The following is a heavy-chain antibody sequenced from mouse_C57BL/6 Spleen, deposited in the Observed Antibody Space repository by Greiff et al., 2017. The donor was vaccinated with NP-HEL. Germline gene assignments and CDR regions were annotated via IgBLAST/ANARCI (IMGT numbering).Heavy chain of an antibody. CDR2: IDPSDSYT. Sequence: QVQLQQSGAELVMPGASVKLSCKASGYTFTSYWMHWVKQRPGQGLEWIGEIDPSDSYTNYNQKFKGKSTLTVDKSSSTAYMQLSSLTSEDSAVYYCARWELGRDYFDYWGQGTTLTVSS. D-gene: IGHD4-1*01. CDR3: ARWELGRDYFDY. CDR1: GYTFTSYW. J-gene: IGHJ2*01. V-gene: IGHV1-69*01.